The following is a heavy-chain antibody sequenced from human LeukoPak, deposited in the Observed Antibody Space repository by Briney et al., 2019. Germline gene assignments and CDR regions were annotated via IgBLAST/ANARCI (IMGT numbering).Heavy chain of an antibody. J-gene: IGHJ6*02. Sequence: SETLSLTCAVSVGSISSGNWWSWVRQSPGKGLEWIGEIYHNGTPNYSPSLKSRVTISADTFKNHFSLKLTSLTAADTAVYYCATAPILRGEGGEHYKYGMDVWGQGTTVIVSS. D-gene: IGHD2-2*02. V-gene: IGHV4-4*02. CDR2: IYHNGTP. CDR1: VGSISSGNW. CDR3: ATAPILRGEGGEHYKYGMDV.